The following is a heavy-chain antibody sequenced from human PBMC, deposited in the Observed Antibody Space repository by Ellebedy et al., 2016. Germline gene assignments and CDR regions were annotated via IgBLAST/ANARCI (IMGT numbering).Heavy chain of an antibody. V-gene: IGHV4-4*07. CDR3: ARMRYYYDSGGRTLFDP. Sequence: SETLSLTXSVSGGSISGFYWSWIRQPAGKGLEWIGPDYFSGSANYNPSLKSRVSVSVDRTKNQFSLKLSSVTAADTAVYYCARMRYYYDSGGRTLFDPWGQGTLVTVSS. CDR1: GGSISGFY. CDR2: DYFSGSA. D-gene: IGHD3-22*01. J-gene: IGHJ5*02.